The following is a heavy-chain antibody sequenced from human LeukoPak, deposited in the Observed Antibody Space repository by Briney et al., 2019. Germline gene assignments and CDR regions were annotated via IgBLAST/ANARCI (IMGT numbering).Heavy chain of an antibody. J-gene: IGHJ3*02. CDR1: GSTFGSYW. Sequence: GGSLRLSCAASGSTFGSYWMSWARQAPGRGLEWVANIKQDGSEKYYVESVKGRFIISRDNAKNSLYLQMNSLRDEDTAVYYCASYGDYAASDAFDIWGQGTMVTVSS. V-gene: IGHV3-7*01. CDR2: IKQDGSEK. D-gene: IGHD4-17*01. CDR3: ASYGDYAASDAFDI.